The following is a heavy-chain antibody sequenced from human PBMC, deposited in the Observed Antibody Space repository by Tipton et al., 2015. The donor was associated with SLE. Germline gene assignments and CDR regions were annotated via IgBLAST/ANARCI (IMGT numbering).Heavy chain of an antibody. Sequence: SLRLSCEASGFTFSSYGMHWVRQAPGKGLEWVAVILYDGSNKYYADSVKGRFTISRDNSKNTLYLQMNSLRAEDTAVYYCAEERGRAAADPFDYWGQGTLVTVSS. CDR2: ILYDGSNK. CDR3: AEERGRAAADPFDY. J-gene: IGHJ4*02. V-gene: IGHV3-30*18. D-gene: IGHD6-13*01. CDR1: GFTFSSYG.